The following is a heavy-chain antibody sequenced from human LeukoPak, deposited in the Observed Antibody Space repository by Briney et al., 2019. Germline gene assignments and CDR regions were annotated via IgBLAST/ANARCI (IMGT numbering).Heavy chain of an antibody. Sequence: GGSLRLSCAASGFTFSSHALSWVRQAPGKGLEWVSSLSGSGYNTYYADSVKGRFTISRDNSKNTLYLHMNSLRVEDTAVYYCATYGSGSPLDGYWGQGTLVTVSS. CDR1: GFTFSSHA. D-gene: IGHD3-10*01. V-gene: IGHV3-23*01. CDR3: ATYGSGSPLDGY. CDR2: LSGSGYNT. J-gene: IGHJ4*02.